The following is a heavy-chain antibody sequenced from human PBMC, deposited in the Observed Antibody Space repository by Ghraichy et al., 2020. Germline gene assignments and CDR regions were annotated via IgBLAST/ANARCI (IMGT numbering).Heavy chain of an antibody. V-gene: IGHV3-7*03. D-gene: IGHD1-26*01. CDR2: IKQDGLEK. J-gene: IGHJ4*02. Sequence: GGSPRLSCTTSGFIFTNYWMAWVRQAPGRGPEWVANIKQDGLEKHYVDSVKGRFSISRDAAKNSLYLQMNSLRAEDTALYYCARDVSGNLDYWGQGTLVTVSS. CDR3: ARDVSGNLDY. CDR1: GFIFTNYW.